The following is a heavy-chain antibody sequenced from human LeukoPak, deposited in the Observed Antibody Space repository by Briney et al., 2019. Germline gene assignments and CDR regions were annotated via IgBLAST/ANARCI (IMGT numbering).Heavy chain of an antibody. CDR2: ISGSGGST. CDR1: GFTFSSYA. V-gene: IGHV3-23*01. CDR3: AKETGYGGDPFDY. J-gene: IGHJ4*02. D-gene: IGHD4-23*01. Sequence: GGSLRLSCAASGFTFSSYAMSWVRQAPGKGLEWVSTISGSGGSTYYADSVKGRFTISRDNSKNTLYLQRNSLRAEDTAVYYCAKETGYGGDPFDYWGRGTLVTVSS.